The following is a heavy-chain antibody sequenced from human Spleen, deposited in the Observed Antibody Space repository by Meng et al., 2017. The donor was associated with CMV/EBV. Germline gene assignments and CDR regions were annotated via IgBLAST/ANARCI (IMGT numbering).Heavy chain of an antibody. D-gene: IGHD6-6*01. Sequence: SETLSLTCTVSGGSVRSFSYYWSWIRQPPGEGLEWLGYIYYSGSNNYKSSYNPSLKSRVTMSADTSKDQFSLKLTSVTTADTAVYYCASGAVVYSSSPRGFDYWGQGTLVTVSS. V-gene: IGHV4-61*01. J-gene: IGHJ4*02. CDR3: ASGAVVYSSSPRGFDY. CDR1: GGSVRSFSYY. CDR2: IYYSGSN.